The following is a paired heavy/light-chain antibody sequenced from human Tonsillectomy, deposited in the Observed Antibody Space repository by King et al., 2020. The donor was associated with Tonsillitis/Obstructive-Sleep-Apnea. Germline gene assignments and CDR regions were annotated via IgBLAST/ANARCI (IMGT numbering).Heavy chain of an antibody. J-gene: IGHJ4*02. D-gene: IGHD2-2*01. Sequence: EVQLVQSGAAVKKPGESLRISCQGSGYSFTTYRISWVRQMPGKGLEWMGRVDPRDSDANYSPSFQGHVTISVDTSISTAYLQWSSLKVSDTAMYFCARLLAPFQYHLQPGTYDYWGQGTLVTVSS. V-gene: IGHV5-10-1*01. CDR3: ARLLAPFQYHLQPGTYDY. CDR1: GYSFTTYR. CDR2: VDPRDSDA.
Light chain of an antibody. Sequence: SYELTQPPSVSVSPGQTASITCSGDKLGDKYACWYQQKPGQSPVVVIYQDTQRPSGIPERFSGSNSGNTATLTINGTQGMDEADYYCQAWDGSSSYVFGPGTKVTVL. CDR2: QDT. CDR1: KLGDKY. V-gene: IGLV3-1*01. J-gene: IGLJ1*01. CDR3: QAWDGSSSYV.